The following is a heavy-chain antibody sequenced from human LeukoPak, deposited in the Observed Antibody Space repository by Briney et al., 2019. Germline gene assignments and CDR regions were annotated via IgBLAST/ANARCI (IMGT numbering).Heavy chain of an antibody. D-gene: IGHD3-10*01. CDR3: ARVYGPGFDP. V-gene: IGHV4-34*01. CDR2: INHSGST. J-gene: IGHJ5*02. Sequence: SETLSLTCAVYGGSFSGYYWSWIRQPPGKGLEWIGEINHSGSTNYNPSLKSRVTISVDTSKNQFSLKLSSVTAADTAVYYCARVYGPGFDPWGQGTLVTVSS. CDR1: GGSFSGYY.